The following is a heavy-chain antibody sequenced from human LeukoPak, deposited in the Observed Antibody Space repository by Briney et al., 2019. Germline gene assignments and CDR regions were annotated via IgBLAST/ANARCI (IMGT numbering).Heavy chain of an antibody. CDR3: ARGLGYSSGWLDY. CDR2: IYNSGSI. V-gene: IGHV4-59*02. D-gene: IGHD6-19*01. Sequence: PSETLSLTCTVSGGSVPNFYWNWIRQSLGKRLEWIGYIYNSGSINYNPSLKSRVTISVDTSKNQFSLKLSSVTAADTAMYYCARGLGYSSGWLDYWGQGTLVTVSS. CDR1: GGSVPNFY. J-gene: IGHJ4*02.